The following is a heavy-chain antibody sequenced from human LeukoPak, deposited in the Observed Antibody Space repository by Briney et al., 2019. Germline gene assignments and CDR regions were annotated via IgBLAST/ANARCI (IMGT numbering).Heavy chain of an antibody. V-gene: IGHV4-39*07. J-gene: IGHJ4*02. D-gene: IGHD3-22*01. CDR2: FYYSGST. CDR3: ARLGARYYEYYFDY. CDR1: GGSIISSSYY. Sequence: SETLSLTCTVSGGSIISSSYYWGWIRQPPGKGLEWIGSFYYSGSTYYNPSLKSRVTISVDTSKNQFSLKLSSVTAADTAVYYCARLGARYYEYYFDYWGQGTLVTVSS.